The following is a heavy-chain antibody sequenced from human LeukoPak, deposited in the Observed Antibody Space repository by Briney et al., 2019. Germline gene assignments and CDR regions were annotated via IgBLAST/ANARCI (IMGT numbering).Heavy chain of an antibody. CDR3: ARDSLAYADSSSGYY. Sequence: GGSLRLSCAASGFTFSSYSMNWVRQAPGKGLEWVSSISSSSSYIYYADSVKGRFTISRDNAKNSLYLQMNSLRAEDTAVYYCARDSLAYADSSSGYYWGQGTLVTVSS. D-gene: IGHD6-13*01. CDR2: ISSSSSYI. CDR1: GFTFSSYS. J-gene: IGHJ4*02. V-gene: IGHV3-21*01.